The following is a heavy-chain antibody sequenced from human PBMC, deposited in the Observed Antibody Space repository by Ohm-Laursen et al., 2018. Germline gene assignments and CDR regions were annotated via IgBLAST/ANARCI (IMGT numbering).Heavy chain of an antibody. CDR2: ISDSGGYT. CDR1: GFTFSSYA. CDR3: AKDPYPSPLNFDY. J-gene: IGHJ4*02. V-gene: IGHV3-23*01. Sequence: SLRLSCAAPGFTFSSYAMSWVRQAPGKGLEWVAAISDSGGYTYYADSVKGRFTISRDNSKNTLYLQMNSLRAEDAAVYYCAKDPYPSPLNFDYWGQGTLVTVSS.